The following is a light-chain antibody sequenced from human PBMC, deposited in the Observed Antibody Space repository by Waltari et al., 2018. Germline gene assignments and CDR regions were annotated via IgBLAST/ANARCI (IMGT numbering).Light chain of an antibody. V-gene: IGKV3-20*01. CDR1: QSITNNF. CDR3: QQHGSLPQT. J-gene: IGKJ1*01. Sequence: ESVLTQSPGTLSLSPGEGATLSCRASQSITNNFLAWYQQRPGQAPRLLVYDASSRATGIPDRFSGSGSGTDFTLTISRLEPEDFALYFCQQHGSLPQTFGQGTKVEIK. CDR2: DAS.